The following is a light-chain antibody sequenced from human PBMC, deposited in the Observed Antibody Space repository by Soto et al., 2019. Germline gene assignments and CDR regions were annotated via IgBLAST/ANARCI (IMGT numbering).Light chain of an antibody. CDR2: GAS. V-gene: IGKV1-5*02. CDR3: QQYHSYPWT. J-gene: IGKJ1*01. Sequence: DIQMTQSPSTLSASVGDRVTIVCRASQSVSDWLAWYQQRPGKAPKVLIYGASSLESGVPSRFSGSGSGTEFTLTISSLQPDDFATYYCQQYHSYPWTFGQGTKVEIK. CDR1: QSVSDW.